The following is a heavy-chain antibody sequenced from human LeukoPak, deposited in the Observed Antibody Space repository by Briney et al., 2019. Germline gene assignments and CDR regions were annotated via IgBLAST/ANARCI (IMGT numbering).Heavy chain of an antibody. D-gene: IGHD3-3*01. CDR1: GFTFSSYW. V-gene: IGHV3-33*08. CDR2: IWYDGSNK. CDR3: ASTIFGVVIHYYYGMDV. J-gene: IGHJ6*02. Sequence: PGGSLRLSCAASGFTFSSYWMSWVRQAPGKGLEWVAVIWYDGSNKYYADSVKGRFTISRDSSKNTLYLQMNSLRAEDTAVYYCASTIFGVVIHYYYGMDVWGQGTTVTVSS.